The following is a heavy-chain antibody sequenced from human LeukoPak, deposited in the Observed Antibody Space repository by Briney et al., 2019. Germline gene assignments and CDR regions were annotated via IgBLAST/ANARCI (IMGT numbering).Heavy chain of an antibody. V-gene: IGHV1-2*02. CDR2: INPNSGDT. D-gene: IGHD6-13*01. Sequence: ASVKVSCKASGYTFTGYYMHWVRQAPGQGLEWMGWINPNSGDTNYAQKFQGRVTMTRDTSISTAYMELSRLRSDDTAVYYCAKDPASSWLSRGDYWGQGTLVTVSS. CDR3: AKDPASSWLSRGDY. CDR1: GYTFTGYY. J-gene: IGHJ4*02.